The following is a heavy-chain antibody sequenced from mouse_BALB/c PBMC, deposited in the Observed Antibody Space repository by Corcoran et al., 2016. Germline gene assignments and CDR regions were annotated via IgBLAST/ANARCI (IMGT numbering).Heavy chain of an antibody. D-gene: IGHD2-4*01. Sequence: EVQLQQSGPELVKPGASMKISCKASGYSFTGYTMNWVKQSHGKNLEWLGLINPYNGGTSYNQKFKGKATLTVDKSSSTAYMELLSLTSEDSAVYYCARMRASDYGGWYFDVWGAGTTVTVSS. CDR1: GYSFTGYT. CDR3: ARMRASDYGGWYFDV. J-gene: IGHJ1*01. V-gene: IGHV1-18*01. CDR2: INPYNGGT.